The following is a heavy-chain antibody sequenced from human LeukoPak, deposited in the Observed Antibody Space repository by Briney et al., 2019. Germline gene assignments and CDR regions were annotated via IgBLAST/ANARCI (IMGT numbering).Heavy chain of an antibody. CDR1: GYTFTSYG. D-gene: IGHD2-15*01. Sequence: ASVKVSCKASGYTFTSYGISWVRQAPGQGVEWKGWISAYNGNTNYAQKLQGRVTMTTDTSTSTAYMELRSLRSDDTAVYYCAREGDCSGGSCYWETDYWGQGTLVTVSS. CDR3: AREGDCSGGSCYWETDY. CDR2: ISAYNGNT. J-gene: IGHJ4*02. V-gene: IGHV1-18*01.